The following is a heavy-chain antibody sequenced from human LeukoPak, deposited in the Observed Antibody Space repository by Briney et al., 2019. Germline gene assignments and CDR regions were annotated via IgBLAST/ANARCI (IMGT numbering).Heavy chain of an antibody. Sequence: PSETLSLTCTVSGGSISSSSYYWGWIRQPPGKGLEWIGSIYYSGSTYYNPSLKSRVTISVDTSKNQFSLKLSSVTAADTAVYYCARVRYDYVWGSYLTDAFDIWGQGTMVTVSS. V-gene: IGHV4-39*07. D-gene: IGHD3-16*02. CDR2: IYYSGST. CDR1: GGSISSSSYY. J-gene: IGHJ3*02. CDR3: ARVRYDYVWGSYLTDAFDI.